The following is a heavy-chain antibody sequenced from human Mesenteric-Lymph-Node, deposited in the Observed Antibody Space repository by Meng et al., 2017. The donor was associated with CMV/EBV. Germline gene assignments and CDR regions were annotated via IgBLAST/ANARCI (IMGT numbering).Heavy chain of an antibody. J-gene: IGHJ6*02. CDR3: AREPNRPTYYDFWSGYYNPLNYYYYYGMDV. V-gene: IGHV3-30-3*01. D-gene: IGHD3-3*01. Sequence: GESLKISCAASGFTFSNAWMSWVRQAPGKGLEWVAVISYDGSNKYYADPVKGRFTISRDNSKNTLYLQMNSLRAEDTAVYYCAREPNRPTYYDFWSGYYNPLNYYYYYGMDVWGQGTTVTVSS. CDR2: ISYDGSNK. CDR1: GFTFSNAW.